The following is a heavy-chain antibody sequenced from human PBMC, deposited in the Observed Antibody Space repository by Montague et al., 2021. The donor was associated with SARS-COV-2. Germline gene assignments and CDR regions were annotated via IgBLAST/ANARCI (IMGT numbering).Heavy chain of an antibody. Sequence: SETLSLTCSRLVSWYSGADRRCTRLNSRHHVISYGDFSHRGNTNYNPSLKSRVTVSIDTSKNQFSLKLSSVTAADTAVYYCSRGRVEITMIAVVFTGGIYYFEYWGRGTLVTVSS. V-gene: IGHV4-34*01. J-gene: IGHJ4*02. CDR2: FSHRGNT. CDR3: SRGRVEITMIAVVFTGGIYYFEY. CDR1: VSWYSGAD. D-gene: IGHD3-22*01.